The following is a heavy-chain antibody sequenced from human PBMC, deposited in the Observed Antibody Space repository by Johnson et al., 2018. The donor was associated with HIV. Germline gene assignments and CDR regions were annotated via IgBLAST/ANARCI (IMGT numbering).Heavy chain of an antibody. CDR3: ARDPIGGAFDI. CDR1: GFTFSSYG. Sequence: VQLVESGGGVVQPGRSLRLSCAASGFTFSSYGMSWVRQAPGKGLEWVSVIYSGGSTFYADSVKGRFTISRDNAKNSLYLQMNSLRAEDTAVYYCARDPIGGAFDIWGQGTMVIVSS. J-gene: IGHJ3*02. CDR2: IYSGGST. D-gene: IGHD3-16*01. V-gene: IGHV3-66*01.